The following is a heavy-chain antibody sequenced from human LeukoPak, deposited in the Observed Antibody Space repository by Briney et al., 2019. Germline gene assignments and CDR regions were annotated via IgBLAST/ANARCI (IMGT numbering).Heavy chain of an antibody. J-gene: IGHJ4*02. CDR3: ARVDAAHYFDY. Sequence: GASVKVSCKASGYTFTSYYMHWVRQAPGQGLEWMGIINPSGGSTSYAQKFQGRVTMTRDTSTSAVYMELSSLRAEDTAVYYCARVDAAHYFDYWGQGTLVTVSS. V-gene: IGHV1-46*03. CDR1: GYTFTSYY. D-gene: IGHD2-15*01. CDR2: INPSGGST.